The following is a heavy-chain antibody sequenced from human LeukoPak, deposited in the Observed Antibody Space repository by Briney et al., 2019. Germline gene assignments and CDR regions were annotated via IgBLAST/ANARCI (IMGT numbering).Heavy chain of an antibody. J-gene: IGHJ4*02. Sequence: PSETLSLTCTVSGGSISSYYWSWIRQPPGKGLEWIGYIYYSGSTNYNPSLKSRVTISVDTSKNQFSLKLSSVTAADTAVYYCARDANYYGSGSADYWGQGTLVAVSS. CDR1: GGSISSYY. D-gene: IGHD3-10*01. CDR3: ARDANYYGSGSADY. CDR2: IYYSGST. V-gene: IGHV4-59*01.